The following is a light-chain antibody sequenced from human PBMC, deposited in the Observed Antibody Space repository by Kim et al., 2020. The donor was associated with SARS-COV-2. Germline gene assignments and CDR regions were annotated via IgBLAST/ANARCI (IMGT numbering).Light chain of an antibody. CDR3: QQTYNPPLT. J-gene: IGKJ4*01. V-gene: IGKV1-39*01. Sequence: DIQMTQSPSSLSASLGDRVIITCRASQSISTYLNWHQQKPGKAPNLLIYAASTLQSGVPSRFTGSKSGTEFTLTISSLRPEDFATYYCQQTYNPPLTFGGGTKLEI. CDR1: QSISTY. CDR2: AAS.